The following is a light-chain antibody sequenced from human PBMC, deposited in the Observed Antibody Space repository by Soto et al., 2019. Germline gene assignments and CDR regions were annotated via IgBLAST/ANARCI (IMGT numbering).Light chain of an antibody. CDR3: TSYTSISPFXL. Sequence: QSVRTKPASVSGPPGQSIAISCTGVRTDVDGYDYVSWYQQHPRQAPQLIIYDVYNRPSRVSHRFSGSKSGDTASLTISALQAEYEADYYCTSYTSISPFXLLATGTKVTV. J-gene: IGLJ1*01. CDR2: DVY. CDR1: RTDVDGYDY. V-gene: IGLV2-14*03.